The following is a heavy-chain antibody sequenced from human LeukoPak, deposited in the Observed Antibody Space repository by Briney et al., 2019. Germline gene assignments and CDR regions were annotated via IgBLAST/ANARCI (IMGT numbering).Heavy chain of an antibody. D-gene: IGHD6-6*01. CDR3: ARLPREYSKYIDY. J-gene: IGHJ4*02. CDR1: GGSISSSNW. Sequence: SETLSLTCAVSGGSISSSNWWSWVRQPPGKGLEWIGEIYHSGSTNYNPSLKSRVTISVDKSKNQFSLKLSSVTAADTAVYYCARLPREYSKYIDYWGQGTLVTVSS. V-gene: IGHV4-4*02. CDR2: IYHSGST.